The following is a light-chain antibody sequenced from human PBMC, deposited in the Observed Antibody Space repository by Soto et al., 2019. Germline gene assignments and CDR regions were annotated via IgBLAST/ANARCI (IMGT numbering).Light chain of an antibody. V-gene: IGKV3D-15*01. CDR3: QQHNQWPIT. Sequence: IGMQQSPVTLSVAPGETASLSCRASQSAGNFLAWYQQKPGQAPRLLIYYISTRATGIPARFSGSGSGTEFTLTINSLQSEDSAVYYCQQHNQWPITFGQGTRLEIK. CDR2: YIS. J-gene: IGKJ5*01. CDR1: QSAGNF.